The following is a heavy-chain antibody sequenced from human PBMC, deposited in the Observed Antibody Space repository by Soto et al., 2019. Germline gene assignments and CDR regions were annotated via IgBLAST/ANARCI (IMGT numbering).Heavy chain of an antibody. J-gene: IGHJ6*02. D-gene: IGHD3-3*01. CDR1: GGTFSSYA. CDR3: VSKEDYDFWSGHYYYYGMDV. Sequence: SVKVSCKASGGTFSSYAISWVRQAPGQGLEWMGGIIPIFGTANYAQKFQGRVTITADESTSTAYMELSSLRSEDTAVYYCVSKEDYDFWSGHYYYYGMDVWGQGTTVTVSS. V-gene: IGHV1-69*13. CDR2: IIPIFGTA.